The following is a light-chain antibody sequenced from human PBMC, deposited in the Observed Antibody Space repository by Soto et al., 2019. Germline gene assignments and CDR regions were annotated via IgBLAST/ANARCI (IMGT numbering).Light chain of an antibody. Sequence: EIVLTQSPATLSLSPGERATLSCRASQSVSNYLAWYQQKPGQAPRLLIYDASNRASGIPARFSGSGSGTDFTLTISSLDPEDFAAYYCQQRSNWPPVTFGGGTKVDIK. J-gene: IGKJ4*01. CDR2: DAS. CDR1: QSVSNY. V-gene: IGKV3-11*01. CDR3: QQRSNWPPVT.